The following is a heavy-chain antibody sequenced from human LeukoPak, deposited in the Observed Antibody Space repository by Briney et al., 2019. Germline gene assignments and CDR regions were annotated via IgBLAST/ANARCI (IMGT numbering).Heavy chain of an antibody. J-gene: IGHJ1*01. CDR2: IYPGDSDT. V-gene: IGHV5-51*01. CDR3: ARQAVPVAKYFQY. CDR1: GYSFTSYW. D-gene: IGHD2-2*01. Sequence: GESLKISCKGSGYSFTSYWIGWVRQMPGKGLEWMGIIYPGDSDTRYSPSFQGQVTLSADKSISTAYLQWSSLQPSDTAMYYCARQAVPVAKYFQYWGQGTLVTVSS.